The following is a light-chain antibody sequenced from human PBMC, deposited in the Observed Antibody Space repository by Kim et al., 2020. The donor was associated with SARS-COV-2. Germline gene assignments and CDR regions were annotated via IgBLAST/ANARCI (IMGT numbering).Light chain of an antibody. V-gene: IGLV3-1*01. J-gene: IGLJ2*01. CDR1: KLGDKY. Sequence: LSPGQTASITCSGDKLGDKYACWYQQKPGQSPVLVIYQDSKRPSGIPERFSGSNSGNTATLTISGTQAMDEADYYCQAWDSSTVVFGGGTKVTVL. CDR2: QDS. CDR3: QAWDSSTVV.